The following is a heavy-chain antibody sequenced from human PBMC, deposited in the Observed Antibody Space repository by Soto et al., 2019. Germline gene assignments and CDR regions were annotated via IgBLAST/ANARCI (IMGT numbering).Heavy chain of an antibody. CDR2: INHSGST. V-gene: IGHV4-34*01. Sequence: LSLACAVYGGSFSGYYWSWIRQPPGKGLEWIGEINHSGSTNYNPSLKSRVTISVDTSKNQFSLKLSSVTAADTAVYYCARLGYCSGGSCTFDYWGQGTLVTVSS. D-gene: IGHD2-15*01. CDR3: ARLGYCSGGSCTFDY. CDR1: GGSFSGYY. J-gene: IGHJ4*02.